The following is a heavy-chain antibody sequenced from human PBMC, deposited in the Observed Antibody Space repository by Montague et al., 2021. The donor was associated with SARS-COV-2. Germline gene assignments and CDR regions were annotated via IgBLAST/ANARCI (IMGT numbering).Heavy chain of an antibody. D-gene: IGHD3-22*01. CDR2: ISYDGSNK. CDR1: GFTFSDYA. Sequence: SLRPSCAASGFTFSDYAMHWVRQAPGKGLEWVAVISYDGSNKYYADSVKGRFTISRDNSKNTLYLQMNSLRAEDTAVYYCASDLSIYDSSAYYFQLDYWGQGTLVTVSS. J-gene: IGHJ4*02. V-gene: IGHV3-30*04. CDR3: ASDLSIYDSSAYYFQLDY.